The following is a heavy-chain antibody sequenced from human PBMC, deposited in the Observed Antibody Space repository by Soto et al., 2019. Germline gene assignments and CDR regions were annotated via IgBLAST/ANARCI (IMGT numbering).Heavy chain of an antibody. Sequence: SETLSLTCTVSGGSISSSSYYWGWIRQPPGKGLEWIGSIYYSGSTYYNPSLKSRVTISVDTSKNQFSLKLSSVTAADTAVYYFSIMYGPKFANWGHCTRVTDPS. CDR2: IYYSGST. CDR1: GGSISSSSYY. V-gene: IGHV4-39*07. D-gene: IGHD2-21*01. CDR3: SIMYGPKFAN. J-gene: IGHJ1*01.